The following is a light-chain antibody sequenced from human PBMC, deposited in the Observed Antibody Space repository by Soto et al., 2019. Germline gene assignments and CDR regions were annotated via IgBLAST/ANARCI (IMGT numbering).Light chain of an antibody. J-gene: IGLJ3*02. V-gene: IGLV1-40*01. CDR1: SSNLGAGYD. Sequence: QSVLTQPPSVSGAPGQRVTISCTGNSSNLGAGYDVHWYRQLPGAAPKLVIFGNRNRPSGVPERFSGSKSATSASLAITGLQGEDEADYYCQAYDYSLTASVFGGGTKLTVL. CDR3: QAYDYSLTASV. CDR2: GNR.